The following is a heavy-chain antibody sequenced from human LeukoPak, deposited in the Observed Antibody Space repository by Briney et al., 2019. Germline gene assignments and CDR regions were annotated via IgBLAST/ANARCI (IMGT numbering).Heavy chain of an antibody. Sequence: SETLSLTCTISGDSISTYYWGWIRQPPGEGLEWIAYIYYSGSTGYNPSLKSRATISVDTSKTQFSLKLSSVTAADTAVYYCARHDHIAAGHNAFDIWGQGTMVTVSS. CDR3: ARHDHIAAGHNAFDI. J-gene: IGHJ3*02. CDR1: GDSISTYY. CDR2: IYYSGST. V-gene: IGHV4-59*08. D-gene: IGHD6-6*01.